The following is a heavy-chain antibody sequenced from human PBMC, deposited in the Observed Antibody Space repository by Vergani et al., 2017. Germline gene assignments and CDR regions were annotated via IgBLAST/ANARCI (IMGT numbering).Heavy chain of an antibody. CDR2: ISYDGSNK. D-gene: IGHD6-13*01. Sequence: VQLLESGGDLVQPGGSLRLSCAASGFTFIMHAMSWVRQAPGKGLEWVAVISYDGSNKYYADSVKGRFTISRDNSKNTLYLQMNSLRAEDTAVYYCAKSAAAGSEYWGQGTLVTVSS. J-gene: IGHJ4*02. CDR1: GFTFIMHA. V-gene: IGHV3-30*18. CDR3: AKSAAAGSEY.